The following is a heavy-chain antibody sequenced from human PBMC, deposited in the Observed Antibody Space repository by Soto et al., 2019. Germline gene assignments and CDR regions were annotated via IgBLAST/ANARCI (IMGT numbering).Heavy chain of an antibody. J-gene: IGHJ4*02. Sequence: PGGSLRLSCVASGFIFSGSAMYWVRQAPGKGLEWVGVISPDGTNKYYVDSVKGRFSISRDDSENTLFLQMNSLRPDDTAVYYCERVGSGGGGDYWGQGSLVTVYS. CDR3: ERVGSGGGGDY. CDR1: GFIFSGSA. V-gene: IGHV3-30*04. CDR2: ISPDGTNK. D-gene: IGHD1-26*01.